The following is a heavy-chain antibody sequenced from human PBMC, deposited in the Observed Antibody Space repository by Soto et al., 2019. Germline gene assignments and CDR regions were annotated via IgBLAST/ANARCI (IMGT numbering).Heavy chain of an antibody. V-gene: IGHV1-69*01. CDR3: TRDRGRRYNDGRGYYYSAY. Sequence: QVHLVQSGAEVKKPGSSVKVSCKASGGTFSSYAISWVRQAPGQGLEWMGGFIPIFGTPNYAQKFQGRVTITADESTSTAYMELSSLRSEDTAVYYCTRDRGRRYNDGRGYYYSAYWGQGTLVTVSS. D-gene: IGHD3-22*01. CDR2: FIPIFGTP. J-gene: IGHJ4*02. CDR1: GGTFSSYA.